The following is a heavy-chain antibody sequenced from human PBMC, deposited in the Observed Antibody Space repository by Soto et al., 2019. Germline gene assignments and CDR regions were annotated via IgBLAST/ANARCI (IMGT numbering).Heavy chain of an antibody. CDR2: ISSSSSTI. Sequence: GGSLRLSCAASGFTFSSYSMNWVRQAPGKGLEWVSYISSSSSTIYYADSVKGRFTISRDNAKNSLYLQMDSLRDEDTAVYYCARDPYSSSWYYSENTAHFDYWGQGTLVTVSS. J-gene: IGHJ4*02. D-gene: IGHD6-13*01. V-gene: IGHV3-48*02. CDR3: ARDPYSSSWYYSENTAHFDY. CDR1: GFTFSSYS.